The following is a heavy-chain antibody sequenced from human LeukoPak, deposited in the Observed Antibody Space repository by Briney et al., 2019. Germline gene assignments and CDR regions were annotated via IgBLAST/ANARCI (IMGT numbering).Heavy chain of an antibody. CDR3: AKETGGLFDY. CDR1: GFTFSSYG. CDR2: IWYDGSNK. V-gene: IGHV3-33*06. J-gene: IGHJ4*02. D-gene: IGHD2-8*02. Sequence: GGSLRLSCAASGFTFSSYGMHWVRQAPGKGLEWVAVIWYDGSNKYYADSVKGRLTISRDNSKNTLYLQMNSLRAEDTAVYYCAKETGGLFDYWGQGTLVTVSS.